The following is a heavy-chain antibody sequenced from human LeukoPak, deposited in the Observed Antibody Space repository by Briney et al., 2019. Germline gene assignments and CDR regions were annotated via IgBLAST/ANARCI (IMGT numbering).Heavy chain of an antibody. V-gene: IGHV1-69*05. CDR2: IIPIFGTA. CDR3: ARETTTGGPFDY. CDR1: GYTFSSYA. Sequence: SVKVSCKASGYTFSSYAISWVRQAPGQGLEWMGGIIPIFGTANYAQKFQGRVTITTDESTSTAYMELSSLRPEDTAVYYCARETTTGGPFDYWGQGTLVTVSS. J-gene: IGHJ4*02. D-gene: IGHD1-1*01.